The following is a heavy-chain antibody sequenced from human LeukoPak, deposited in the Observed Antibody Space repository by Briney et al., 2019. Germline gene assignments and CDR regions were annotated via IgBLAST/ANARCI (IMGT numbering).Heavy chain of an antibody. CDR2: ISSNGGSS. V-gene: IGHV3-64D*09. J-gene: IGHJ4*02. CDR3: AKDIEEWLVKGGGCFDY. Sequence: PGGSLRLSCSASGFIFSSYAMHWVRQAPGKGLKYVSAISSNGGSSYYADSVKGRFTISRDNSKNTLYLQMSSLRAEDTAVYYCAKDIEEWLVKGGGCFDYWGQGTLVTVSS. D-gene: IGHD6-19*01. CDR1: GFIFSSYA.